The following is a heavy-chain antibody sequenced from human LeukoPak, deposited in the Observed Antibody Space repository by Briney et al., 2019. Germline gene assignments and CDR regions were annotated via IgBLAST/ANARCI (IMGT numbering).Heavy chain of an antibody. Sequence: GGSLRLSCAASGFTFSSYGMHWVRQAPGKGLEWVAFIRYDGSNKHYADSVKGRFTISRDNSKNTLYLQMNSLRAEDTAVYYCAKSSDGYGQYYYYYMDVWGKGTTVTISS. CDR1: GFTFSSYG. V-gene: IGHV3-30*02. D-gene: IGHD5-18*01. CDR3: AKSSDGYGQYYYYYMDV. J-gene: IGHJ6*03. CDR2: IRYDGSNK.